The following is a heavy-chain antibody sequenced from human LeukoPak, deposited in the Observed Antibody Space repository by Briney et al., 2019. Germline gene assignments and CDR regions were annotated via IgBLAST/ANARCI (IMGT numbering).Heavy chain of an antibody. CDR1: GFTFSSYA. J-gene: IGHJ6*02. Sequence: GGSLRLPCAASGFTFSSYAMHWVRQAPGKGLEWVAVISYDGSNKYYADSVKGRFTISRDNSKNTLYLQMNSLRAEDTAVYYCARVHRFLEWYYYGMDVWGQGTTVTVSS. V-gene: IGHV3-30-3*01. CDR3: ARVHRFLEWYYYGMDV. CDR2: ISYDGSNK. D-gene: IGHD3-3*01.